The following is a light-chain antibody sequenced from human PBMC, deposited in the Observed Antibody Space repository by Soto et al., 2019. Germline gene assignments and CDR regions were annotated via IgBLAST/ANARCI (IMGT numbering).Light chain of an antibody. Sequence: SVLTRPPSTSGTPRERVTISCSGSSSNIGSNTVNWYQQLPGTAPKLLIYSNNQRPSGVPDRFSGSKSGTSASLAISGLQSEDEADYYCAAWDDSLNGHVVFGGGTKVTVL. CDR3: AAWDDSLNGHVV. V-gene: IGLV1-44*01. CDR2: SNN. CDR1: SSNIGSNT. J-gene: IGLJ2*01.